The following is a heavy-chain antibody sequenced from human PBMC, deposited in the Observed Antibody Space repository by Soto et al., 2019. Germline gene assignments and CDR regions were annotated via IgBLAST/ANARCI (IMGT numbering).Heavy chain of an antibody. D-gene: IGHD3-9*01. Sequence: GGSLRLSCAASGYALRDYSMNWVRQAPGKGLEWVSYAGTSRKYIFYAESVRGRFTISRDDARNSVYLQLNSLRDEDTAVYYCVRDRDWAFDIWGQGTMVTVSS. J-gene: IGHJ3*02. CDR3: VRDRDWAFDI. CDR2: AGTSRKYI. CDR1: GYALRDYS. V-gene: IGHV3-21*06.